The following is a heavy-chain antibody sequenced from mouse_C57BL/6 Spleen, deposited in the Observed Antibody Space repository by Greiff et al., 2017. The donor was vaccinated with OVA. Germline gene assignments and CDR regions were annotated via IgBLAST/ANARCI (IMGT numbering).Heavy chain of an antibody. CDR2: IYPRSGNT. CDR3: ARQEGNWYYFDY. CDR1: GYTFTSYG. V-gene: IGHV1-81*01. J-gene: IGHJ2*01. Sequence: VQRVESGAELARPGASVKLSCKASGYTFTSYGISWVKQRTGQGLEWIGEIYPRSGNTYYNEKFKGKATLTADKSSSTAYMELRSLTSEDSAVYFCARQEGNWYYFDYWGQGTTLTVSS. D-gene: IGHD2-1*01.